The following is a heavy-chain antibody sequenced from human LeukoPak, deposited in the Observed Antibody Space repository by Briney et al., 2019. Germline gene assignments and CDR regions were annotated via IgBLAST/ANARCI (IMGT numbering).Heavy chain of an antibody. CDR3: ARVATVTTRAWFDP. J-gene: IGHJ5*02. CDR1: GYTFTGYY. D-gene: IGHD4-17*01. V-gene: IGHV1-2*02. CDR2: INPNSGGT. Sequence: GASVKVSCKASGYTFTGYYMHWVRQAPGQGLEWMRWINPNSGGTNYAQKFQGRVTMTRDTSISTAYMELSRLRSDDTAVYYCARVATVTTRAWFDPWGQGTLVTVSS.